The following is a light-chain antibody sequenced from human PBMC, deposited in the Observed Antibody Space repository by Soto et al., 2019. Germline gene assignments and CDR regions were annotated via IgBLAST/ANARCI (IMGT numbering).Light chain of an antibody. CDR2: GAS. CDR3: QQCNDWPRT. CDR1: QSVGSN. J-gene: IGKJ1*01. Sequence: ETVMTQSPATLSVSPGERATLSCRASQSVGSNLAWYQQKPGQAPRLLIYGASTRATGITARFSGSGSGTEFTLAISSLQSEDFAVYYCQQCNDWPRTFAQATKVEIK. V-gene: IGKV3-15*01.